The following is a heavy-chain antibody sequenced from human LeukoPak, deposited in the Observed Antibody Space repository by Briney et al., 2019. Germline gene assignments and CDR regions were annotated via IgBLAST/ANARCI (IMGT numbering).Heavy chain of an antibody. D-gene: IGHD2-21*02. J-gene: IGHJ4*02. CDR3: AREGRHCGGDCYSFDS. Sequence: GASVKASCKASAYTFTDSYMHWVRQAPGQGLEYLAWINIKSGDTKYAQKFQGRVSMTRDTSVYTAYMDLRSLTSDDTAVYYCAREGRHCGGDCYSFDSWGQGTLVTVSS. CDR2: INIKSGDT. CDR1: AYTFTDSY. V-gene: IGHV1-2*02.